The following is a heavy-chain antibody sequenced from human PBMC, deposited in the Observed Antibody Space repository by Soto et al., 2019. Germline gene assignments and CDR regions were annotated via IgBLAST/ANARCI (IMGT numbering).Heavy chain of an antibody. V-gene: IGHV3-30*18. Sequence: QVQLVESGGGVVQPGRSLRLSCAASGFTFNNYGIHWVRQAPGKGLEWVAVISNDGDDKYYADSVKGRFTISRDNSRNTLYRQMNSLRPEETAMYYCAKEGIELWSAFDYWGQGTLVTVSS. CDR3: AKEGIELWSAFDY. D-gene: IGHD3-10*01. J-gene: IGHJ4*02. CDR2: ISNDGDDK. CDR1: GFTFNNYG.